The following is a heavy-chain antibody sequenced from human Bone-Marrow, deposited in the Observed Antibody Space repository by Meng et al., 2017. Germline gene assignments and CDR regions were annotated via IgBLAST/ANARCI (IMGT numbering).Heavy chain of an antibody. CDR2: SNWNGVTT. CDR3: AREGCSGGKCDSGADY. CDR1: GFTIDNYA. Sequence: GESLKISCTASGFTIDNYAMSWVRQPPAKGLEWVSGSNWNGVTTSYVDSVKGRFTISRDNTKNSLYLQMSSLRAEDTAFYYCAREGCSGGKCDSGADYWGQGTLVTVSS. D-gene: IGHD2-15*01. J-gene: IGHJ4*02. V-gene: IGHV3-20*04.